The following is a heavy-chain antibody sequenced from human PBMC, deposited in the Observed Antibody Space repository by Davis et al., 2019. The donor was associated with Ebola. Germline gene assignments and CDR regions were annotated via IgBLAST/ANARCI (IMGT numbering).Heavy chain of an antibody. J-gene: IGHJ4*02. D-gene: IGHD1-1*01. CDR1: GDTLTSYA. Sequence: ASVTVSCKAVGDTLTSYAMTWVRQAPGQGLEWMGWINPHNGNTNYAQNVQGRVIMTSDTATTTAYMEVGILRSDDTAVYYCARAQFPTTSDHWGQGTLVTVSS. CDR3: ARAQFPTTSDH. V-gene: IGHV1-18*01. CDR2: INPHNGNT.